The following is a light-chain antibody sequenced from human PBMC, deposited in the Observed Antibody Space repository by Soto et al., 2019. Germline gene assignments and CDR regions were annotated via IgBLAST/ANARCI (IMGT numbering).Light chain of an antibody. CDR3: AAWDDSMSGQV. CDR2: RSN. Sequence: QSVLTQAPSASGTPGQRVTISCSGSISNIGSNSVNWFQQLPGTAPRLLIYRSNQRPSGVPDRFSASKSDTSASLAITGLRFGDEADYYCAAWDDSMSGQVFGTGKKVTV. CDR1: ISNIGSNS. J-gene: IGLJ1*01. V-gene: IGLV1-47*01.